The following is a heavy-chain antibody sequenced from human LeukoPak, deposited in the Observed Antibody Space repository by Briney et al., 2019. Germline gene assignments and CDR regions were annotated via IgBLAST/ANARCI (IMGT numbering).Heavy chain of an antibody. D-gene: IGHD2/OR15-2a*01. CDR3: ARGRVGLSYYYYCMDV. CDR1: GGSISSYY. J-gene: IGHJ6*03. Sequence: PSETLSLTCTVSGGSISSYYWSWIRQPAGKGLEWIGRIYTSGSTNYNPSLKSRVTMSVDTSKNQFSLKLSSVTAADTAVYYCARGRVGLSYYYYCMDVWGKGTTVTVSS. V-gene: IGHV4-4*07. CDR2: IYTSGST.